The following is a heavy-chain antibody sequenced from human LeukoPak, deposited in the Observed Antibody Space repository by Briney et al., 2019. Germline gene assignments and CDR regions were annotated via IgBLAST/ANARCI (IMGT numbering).Heavy chain of an antibody. J-gene: IGHJ5*02. Sequence: SETLSLTCTVSGGSISSYYWSWIRQPPGKGLEWIGCIYYSGSTNYNPSLKSRVTISVDTSKNQFSLKLSSVTAADTAVYYCARDRYDILTGLNWFDPWGQGTLVTVSS. CDR1: GGSISSYY. CDR2: IYYSGST. CDR3: ARDRYDILTGLNWFDP. V-gene: IGHV4-59*01. D-gene: IGHD3-9*01.